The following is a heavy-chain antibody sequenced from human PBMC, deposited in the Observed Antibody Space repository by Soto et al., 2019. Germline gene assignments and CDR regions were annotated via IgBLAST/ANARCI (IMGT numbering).Heavy chain of an antibody. V-gene: IGHV2-5*02. CDR2: IYWDDDK. J-gene: IGHJ6*03. Sequence: SGPTLVNPTQTLTLTCTFSGFSLSTSGVGVGWIRQPPGKALEWLALIYWDDDKRYSPSLKSRLTITKDTSKNQVVLTMTNMDPVDTATYYCAHESWEQVRGVGTYYYYYMDVWGKGTTVTVSS. CDR3: AHESWEQVRGVGTYYYYYMDV. D-gene: IGHD3-10*01. CDR1: GFSLSTSGVG.